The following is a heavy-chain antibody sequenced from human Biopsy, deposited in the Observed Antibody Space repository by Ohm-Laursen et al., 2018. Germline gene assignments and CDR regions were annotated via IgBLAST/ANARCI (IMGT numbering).Heavy chain of an antibody. CDR2: INVYSNKK. CDR3: ARSPGRDRMDV. V-gene: IGHV3-48*04. J-gene: IGHJ6*02. Sequence: GSLRLSCTASEFTFSGYSMNWVRQAPGRGLEWVSYINVYSNKKYYADSVKGRFIVSRDNDKNSLYLQMNSLRAEDTAVYHRARSPGRDRMDVWGQGTTVIVSS. D-gene: IGHD1-14*01. CDR1: EFTFSGYS.